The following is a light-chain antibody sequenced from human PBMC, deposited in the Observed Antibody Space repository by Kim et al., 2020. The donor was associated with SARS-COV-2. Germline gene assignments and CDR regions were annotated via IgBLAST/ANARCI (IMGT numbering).Light chain of an antibody. CDR2: DVS. CDR3: SSYTSSTTMV. Sequence: QSVLTQPASVSGSPGQSITISCTGTSSDVGGYNYVSWYQQHPGKALRLMIYDVSNRPSGVSNRFSGSKSDNTASLTISGLQAEDEADYYCSSYTSSTTMVFGGGTKVTVL. CDR1: SSDVGGYNY. V-gene: IGLV2-14*03. J-gene: IGLJ2*01.